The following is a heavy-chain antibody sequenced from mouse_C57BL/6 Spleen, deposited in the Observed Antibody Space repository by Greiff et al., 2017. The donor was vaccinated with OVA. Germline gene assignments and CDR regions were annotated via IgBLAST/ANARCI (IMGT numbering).Heavy chain of an antibody. Sequence: EVKLMESGEGLVKPGGSLKLSCAASGFTFSSYAMSWVRQTPEKRLEWVAYISSGGDYIYYADTVKGRFTISRDNARNTLYLQMSSLKSEDTAMYYCTRWFQAWFAYWGQGTLVTVSA. V-gene: IGHV5-9-1*02. CDR1: GFTFSSYA. CDR3: TRWFQAWFAY. J-gene: IGHJ3*01. D-gene: IGHD2-2*01. CDR2: ISSGGDYI.